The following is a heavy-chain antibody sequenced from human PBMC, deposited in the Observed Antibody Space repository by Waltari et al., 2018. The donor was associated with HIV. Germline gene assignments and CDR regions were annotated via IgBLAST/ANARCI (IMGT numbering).Heavy chain of an antibody. CDR3: ASGRYYYDSSGYYCYYYDMDV. V-gene: IGHV1-69*12. CDR1: GGTFSSYA. CDR2: IIPIFGTA. D-gene: IGHD3-22*01. Sequence: QVQLVQSGAEVKKPGSSVKVSCKASGGTFSSYAISWVRQAPGQGLEWMGGIIPIFGTANYAQKCQGRVTITADESTSTAYMELSSLRSEDTAVYYCASGRYYYDSSGYYCYYYDMDVWGQGTTVTVPS. J-gene: IGHJ6*02.